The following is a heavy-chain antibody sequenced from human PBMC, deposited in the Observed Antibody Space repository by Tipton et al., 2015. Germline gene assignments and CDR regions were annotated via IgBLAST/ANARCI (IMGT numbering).Heavy chain of an antibody. V-gene: IGHV3-74*01. Sequence: SLRLSCAASGFTFRSSWMAWVRQVPGKGLLWVSLMNTDGTNIGHADSVKGRSIISRDNAKNTLYLEMNSLRVEDTAVYYCARGGVSGGFDMWGQGTMVTVSS. CDR3: ARGGVSGGFDM. CDR2: MNTDGTNI. J-gene: IGHJ3*02. D-gene: IGHD2-8*02. CDR1: GFTFRSSW.